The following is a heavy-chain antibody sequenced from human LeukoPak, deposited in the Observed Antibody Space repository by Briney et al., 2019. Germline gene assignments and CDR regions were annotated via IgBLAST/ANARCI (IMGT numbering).Heavy chain of an antibody. V-gene: IGHV3-48*03. CDR3: ARDNYDSSGYYFD. CDR1: GFTFSSYE. CDR2: ISGSGSTI. J-gene: IGHJ4*02. D-gene: IGHD3-22*01. Sequence: GGSLRLSCAASGFTFSSYEMNWVRQAPGKGPEWVSHISGSGSTIYYADSVKGRFTISRDNAKNSLYLQMNSLRAEDTAVYYCARDNYDSSGYYFDWGQGTLVTVSS.